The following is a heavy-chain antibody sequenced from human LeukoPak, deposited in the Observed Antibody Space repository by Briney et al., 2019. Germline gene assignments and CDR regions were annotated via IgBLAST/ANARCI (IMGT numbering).Heavy chain of an antibody. J-gene: IGHJ4*02. CDR1: GFTFSSYE. D-gene: IGHD3-16*02. V-gene: IGHV3-48*03. CDR2: ISSSGSTI. CDR3: ARRGMITFGGVIDDPACYFDY. Sequence: GGSLRLSCAASGFTFSSYEMNWVRQAPGKGLEWVSYISSSGSTIYYADSVKGRFTISRDNAKNSLYLQMNSLRAEDTAVYYCARRGMITFGGVIDDPACYFDYWGQGTLVTVSS.